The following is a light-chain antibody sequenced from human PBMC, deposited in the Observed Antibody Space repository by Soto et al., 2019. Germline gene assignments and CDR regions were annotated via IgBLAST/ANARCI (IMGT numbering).Light chain of an antibody. CDR1: QSVSSSY. Sequence: LCLWKEGRSRLSSRPKQSVSSSYLAWYQQKPGPAPRLLISTAFTRVTGLPDRFRGSGSGTDFTLSICSLEPEDFALFYCHRYVSSPFSYGEGTRLEIK. J-gene: IGKJ5*01. CDR2: TAF. CDR3: HRYVSSPFS. V-gene: IGKV3-20*01.